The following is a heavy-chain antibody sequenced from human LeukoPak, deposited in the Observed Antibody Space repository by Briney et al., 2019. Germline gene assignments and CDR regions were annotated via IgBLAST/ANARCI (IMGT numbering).Heavy chain of an antibody. CDR1: GGSISTHY. D-gene: IGHD3-3*01. V-gene: IGHV4-59*11. Sequence: SETLSLTCTVSGGSISTHYWSWTRQPPGKGLEWVGYIYYIGSTNYNPSLKSRVTMSVDMSNNQFSLRLSSVTAADTAVYYCASCKGFWSGYPVCSYMDVWGEGTTVIVSS. J-gene: IGHJ6*03. CDR2: IYYIGST. CDR3: ASCKGFWSGYPVCSYMDV.